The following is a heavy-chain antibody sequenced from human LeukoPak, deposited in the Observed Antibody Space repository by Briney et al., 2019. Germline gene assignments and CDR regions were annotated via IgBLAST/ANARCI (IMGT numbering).Heavy chain of an antibody. Sequence: SETQSLTCTVSGGSISSYYWSWIRQPPGKGLEWLGYIYYSGTTNYNPSLKSRVTISVDTSKNQFSLKLSSVTAADTAVYYCARHQLPDYYYYGMDVWGQGTTVTVSS. CDR1: GGSISSYY. J-gene: IGHJ6*02. CDR3: ARHQLPDYYYYGMDV. D-gene: IGHD3-10*01. CDR2: IYYSGTT. V-gene: IGHV4-59*08.